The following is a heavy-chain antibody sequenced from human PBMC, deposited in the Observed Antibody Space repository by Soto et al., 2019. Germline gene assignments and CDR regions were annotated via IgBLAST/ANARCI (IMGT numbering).Heavy chain of an antibody. CDR3: ARDLRRYCSSTSCYACIDY. CDR2: ISAYNGNT. Sequence: ASVKVSCKASGYTFTSYGISWVRQAPGQGLEWMGWISAYNGNTNYAQKLQGRVTMTTDTSTSTAYMELRSLRSDDTAVYYCARDLRRYCSSTSCYACIDYWGQGTLVTVSS. D-gene: IGHD2-2*01. V-gene: IGHV1-18*01. J-gene: IGHJ4*02. CDR1: GYTFTSYG.